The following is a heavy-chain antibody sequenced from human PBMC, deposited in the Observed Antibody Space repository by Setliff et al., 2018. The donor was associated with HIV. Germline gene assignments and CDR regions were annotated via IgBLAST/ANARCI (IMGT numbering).Heavy chain of an antibody. CDR3: ARDPRYSSVWFRNGGVDY. J-gene: IGHJ4*02. D-gene: IGHD6-19*01. CDR2: VSNKGDT. V-gene: IGHV1-18*01. CDR1: GYMFSSYG. Sequence: ASVKVSCKTSGYMFSSYGISWVRQAPGQGLEWMGWVSNKGDTNYVQKLQDRLTITTDTSTSTAYLELRDLRSEETAVYYCARDPRYSSVWFRNGGVDYWGQGTLVTVSS.